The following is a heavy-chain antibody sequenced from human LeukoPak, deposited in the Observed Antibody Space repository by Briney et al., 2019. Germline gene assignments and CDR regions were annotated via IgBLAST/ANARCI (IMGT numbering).Heavy chain of an antibody. CDR3: ARVATITGLDY. CDR2: ISYDGSNK. J-gene: IGHJ4*02. Sequence: GRSLRLSCAASGFTFSNYALHWVRQAPGKGLEWVAVISYDGSNKYYADSVKGRFTISRDNSKNALYLQMNSLRAEDTAVYYCARVATITGLDYWGQGTLVTVSS. D-gene: IGHD5-12*01. V-gene: IGHV3-30*04. CDR1: GFTFSNYA.